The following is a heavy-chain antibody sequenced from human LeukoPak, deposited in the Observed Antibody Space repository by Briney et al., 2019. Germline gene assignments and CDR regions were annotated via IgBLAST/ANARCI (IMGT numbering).Heavy chain of an antibody. V-gene: IGHV4-4*08. CDR1: GGSISTYY. J-gene: IGHJ5*02. CDR3: ARDLQGATGKFDP. D-gene: IGHD1-26*01. CDR2: VWNSGRT. Sequence: SETLSLTCTISGGSISTYYWNWIRQPPGKGLEWIGYVWNSGRTNYNPSLKSRVTISVDMSKNQFSLKLTSVTAADSAVYYCARDLQGATGKFDPWGQGTLVSVSS.